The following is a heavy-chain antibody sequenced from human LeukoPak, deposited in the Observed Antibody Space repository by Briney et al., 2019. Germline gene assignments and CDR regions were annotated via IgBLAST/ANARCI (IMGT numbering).Heavy chain of an antibody. CDR2: INPSGGST. D-gene: IGHD5-18*01. CDR1: GYTFTSYY. V-gene: IGHV1-46*01. J-gene: IGHJ4*02. Sequence: SVTVSCMACGYTFTSYYMHWVRQAPRQGLEWMGIINPSGGSTSHAQKFQGRVTMTRDTSTSTVYMELSSLRSEDTAVYYCARDLETDTAMVLHYWGQGTLVTVSS. CDR3: ARDLETDTAMVLHY.